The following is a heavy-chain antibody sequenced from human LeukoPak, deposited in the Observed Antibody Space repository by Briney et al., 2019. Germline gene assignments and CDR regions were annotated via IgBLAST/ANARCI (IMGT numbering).Heavy chain of an antibody. D-gene: IGHD3-10*01. CDR1: GGSLSRYY. CDR2: INHSGST. V-gene: IGHV4-34*01. CDR3: ARVPMYYYGSGSSPGAFEI. J-gene: IGHJ3*02. Sequence: PSETLSLTCAVSGGSLSRYYWSWLRQPPGKGLEWIGEINHSGSTNYNPSLKSRVTISVDTSKNQFSLKLSSVTAADTAVYYCARVPMYYYGSGSSPGAFEIWGQGTMVTVSS.